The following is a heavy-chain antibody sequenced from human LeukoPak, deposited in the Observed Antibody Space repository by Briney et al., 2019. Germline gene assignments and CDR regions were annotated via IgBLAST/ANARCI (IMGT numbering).Heavy chain of an antibody. CDR2: ISGSGGST. CDR1: GFTFSSYA. D-gene: IGHD2-2*01. Sequence: PAGSLKLSCAASGFTFSSYAMSWVRQAPGKGLEWVSAISGSGGSTYYADSVKGRFTISRDNSKNTLYLQMNILRAEDTAVYYCARRLGYCSSTSCYVAPFDYWGQGTLVTVSS. CDR3: ARRLGYCSSTSCYVAPFDY. V-gene: IGHV3-23*01. J-gene: IGHJ4*02.